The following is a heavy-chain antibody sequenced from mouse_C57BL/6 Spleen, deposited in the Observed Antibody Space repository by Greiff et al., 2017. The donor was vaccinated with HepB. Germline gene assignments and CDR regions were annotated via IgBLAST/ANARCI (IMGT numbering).Heavy chain of an antibody. Sequence: VQRVESGPGLVQPSQSLSITCTVSGFSLTSYGVHWVRQSPGKGLEWLGVIWRGGSTDYNAAFMSRLSITKDNSKSQVFFKMNSLQADDTAIYYCAKTGDYYYGSSYGYFDVWGTGTTVTVSS. V-gene: IGHV2-5*01. CDR1: GFSLTSYG. CDR2: IWRGGST. CDR3: AKTGDYYYGSSYGYFDV. D-gene: IGHD1-1*01. J-gene: IGHJ1*03.